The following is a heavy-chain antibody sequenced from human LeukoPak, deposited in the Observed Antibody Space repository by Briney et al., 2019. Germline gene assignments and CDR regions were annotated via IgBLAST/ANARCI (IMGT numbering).Heavy chain of an antibody. CDR2: INHSEST. J-gene: IGHJ4*02. CDR1: GASIRGDSYH. CDR3: ARAEYYDYIWGSYRSVDY. D-gene: IGHD3-16*02. V-gene: IGHV4-61*10. Sequence: SETLSLTCTVSGASIRGDSYHWTWIRQPAGKGLEWIGEINHSESTNYNSSLKSRVTISVDTSENQFSLKLSSVTAADTAVYYCARAEYYDYIWGSYRSVDYWGQGTLVTVSS.